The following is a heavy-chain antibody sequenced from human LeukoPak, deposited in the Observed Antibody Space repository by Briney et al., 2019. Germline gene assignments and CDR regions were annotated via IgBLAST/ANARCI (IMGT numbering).Heavy chain of an antibody. CDR3: ARGSDSSGWYVPVDY. J-gene: IGHJ4*02. D-gene: IGHD6-19*01. CDR2: INHSGST. Sequence: PSETLSLTCAVYGGSFSGYYWSGIRQPPGKGLEWIGEINHSGSTNYNPSLKSRVTISVDTSKNQFSLKLSSVTAADTAVYYCARGSDSSGWYVPVDYWGQGTLVTVSS. V-gene: IGHV4-34*01. CDR1: GGSFSGYY.